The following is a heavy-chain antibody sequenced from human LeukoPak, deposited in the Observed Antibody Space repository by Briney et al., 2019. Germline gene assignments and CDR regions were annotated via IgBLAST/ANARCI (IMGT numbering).Heavy chain of an antibody. Sequence: QPGGSLRLSCAASGFTFSSYEMNWVRQAPGKGLEWVAVISYDGSNKYYADSVKGRFTISRDNSKNTLYLQMNSLRAEDTAVYYCAKERSDILTLYYFDYWGQGTLVSVSS. V-gene: IGHV3-30*18. J-gene: IGHJ4*02. CDR2: ISYDGSNK. CDR1: GFTFSSYE. D-gene: IGHD3-9*01. CDR3: AKERSDILTLYYFDY.